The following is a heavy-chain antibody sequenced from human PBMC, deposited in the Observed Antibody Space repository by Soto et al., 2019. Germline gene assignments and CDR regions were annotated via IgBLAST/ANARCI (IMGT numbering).Heavy chain of an antibody. D-gene: IGHD5-18*01. CDR3: ERDPGYSYGYN. CDR1: GYTFNSYA. J-gene: IGHJ4*02. CDR2: INAGNGNT. Sequence: QVQLVQSGAEVKKPGASVKVSCKASGYTFNSYAMNWVRQAPGQRLEWMGWINAGNGNTKYSQKFQGRVTITRDTSASTAYMELSSLRSEDTAVYYCERDPGYSYGYNWGQGTLVTVSS. V-gene: IGHV1-3*01.